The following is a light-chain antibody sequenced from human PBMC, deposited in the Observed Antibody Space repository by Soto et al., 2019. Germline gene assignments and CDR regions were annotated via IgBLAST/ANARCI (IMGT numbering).Light chain of an antibody. Sequence: QSVLTQPPSASGTPGQRVTISCSGSSSNIGSNTVNWYQQLPGTAPKLRIYSNNQRPSGVPDRFSGSKSGTSASLAISGLQSEDEADDYCAAWDDSLNGVVFGGGTKLTVL. V-gene: IGLV1-44*01. CDR2: SNN. J-gene: IGLJ2*01. CDR1: SSNIGSNT. CDR3: AAWDDSLNGVV.